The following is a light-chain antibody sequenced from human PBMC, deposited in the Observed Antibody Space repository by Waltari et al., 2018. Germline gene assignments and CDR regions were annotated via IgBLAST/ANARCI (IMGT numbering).Light chain of an antibody. Sequence: DIQLTQSPSFLSASVRDRVTITCRASQRISNYLACYQQKPGKAPKLLIYSASTLQSGVPSRFSGSGSGTEFSLTISSLQPEDFATYYCQQLNSYPLTFGGGTKVEIK. CDR1: QRISNY. V-gene: IGKV1-9*01. CDR3: QQLNSYPLT. J-gene: IGKJ4*01. CDR2: SAS.